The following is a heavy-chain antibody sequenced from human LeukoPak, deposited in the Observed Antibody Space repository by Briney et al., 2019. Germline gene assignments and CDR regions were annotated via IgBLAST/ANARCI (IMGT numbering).Heavy chain of an antibody. CDR3: ARGGARKFDY. V-gene: IGHV4-59*01. J-gene: IGHJ4*02. Sequence: PSETLSLTCTVSGGSISTYYWSWIRQPPGKGLEWIGYIYYSGSTNYNPSLKSRVTISVDTSKNQFSLKLNSVTAADTAVYYCARGGARKFDYWGQGTLVTVSS. D-gene: IGHD2-15*01. CDR1: GGSISTYY. CDR2: IYYSGST.